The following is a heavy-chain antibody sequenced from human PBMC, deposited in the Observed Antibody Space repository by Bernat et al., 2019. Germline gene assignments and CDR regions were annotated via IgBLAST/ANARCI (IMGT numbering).Heavy chain of an antibody. D-gene: IGHD3-3*02. CDR1: GLTFNSSW. Sequence: EVQLVESGGGLVQLGGSLRLSCVVSGLTFNSSWMNWVRQAPGKGLEWVASMNPDGSEKWYVDSVKGRFTISRDNAKNSLSLQMNSLRAEDTAVFYCARDRAFKSFDYWGQGTLVTVSS. V-gene: IGHV3-7*01. J-gene: IGHJ4*02. CDR2: MNPDGSEK. CDR3: ARDRAFKSFDY.